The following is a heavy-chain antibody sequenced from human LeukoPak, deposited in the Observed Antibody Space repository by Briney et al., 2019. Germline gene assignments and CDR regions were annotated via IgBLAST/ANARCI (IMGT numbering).Heavy chain of an antibody. CDR1: GYTFTSYA. Sequence: GASVKVSCKASGYTFTSYAMNWVRQAPGQGLEWMGWINTNTGNPTYAQGFTGRFVFSLDTSVSTAYLQISSLKAEDTAVYYCARGADHDYVWGSYRNSQADYWGQGTLVTVSS. CDR3: ARGADHDYVWGSYRNSQADY. J-gene: IGHJ4*02. D-gene: IGHD3-16*02. V-gene: IGHV7-4-1*02. CDR2: INTNTGNP.